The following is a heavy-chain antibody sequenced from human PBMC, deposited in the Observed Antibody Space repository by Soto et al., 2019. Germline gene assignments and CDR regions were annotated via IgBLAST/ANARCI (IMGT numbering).Heavy chain of an antibody. CDR2: IRSKADNYAT. J-gene: IGHJ6*02. D-gene: IGHD1-26*01. Sequence: EVQLVESGGGLVQPGGSLTLSCAVSGFTFSVSDIQWVRQASGKGLEWVGRIRSKADNYATAYGASVKGRFSISRDDSKNTAYLQMSSLNTEDTAVYYCARLAEWEYYDGMDVWGQGTTVTVSS. CDR3: ARLAEWEYYDGMDV. V-gene: IGHV3-73*02. CDR1: GFTFSVSD.